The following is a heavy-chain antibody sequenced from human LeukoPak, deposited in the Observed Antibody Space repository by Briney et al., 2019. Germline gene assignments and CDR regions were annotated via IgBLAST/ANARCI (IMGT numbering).Heavy chain of an antibody. Sequence: SETLSLTCAVSGYSIFSGYYWSWIRQPPGKGLEWIGYIYYSGSTNYNPSLKSRVTISVDTSKNQFSLKLSSVTAADTAVYYCARDLAAAGTRWFDPWGQGTLVTVSS. D-gene: IGHD6-13*01. CDR3: ARDLAAAGTRWFDP. CDR1: GYSIFSGYY. J-gene: IGHJ5*02. V-gene: IGHV4-59*01. CDR2: IYYSGST.